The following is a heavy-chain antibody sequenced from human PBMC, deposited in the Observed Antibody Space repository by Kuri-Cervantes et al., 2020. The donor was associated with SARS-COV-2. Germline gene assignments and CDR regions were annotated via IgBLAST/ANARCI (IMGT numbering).Heavy chain of an antibody. V-gene: IGHV3-21*01. D-gene: IGHD3-16*01. CDR2: ISSSSSQR. J-gene: IGHJ6*03. Sequence: GESLKISCAASGFTFSTYSMTWVRQAPGKGLEWVSSISSSSSQRYYVDSVKGRFTISGDNAKNSLYLQMNSLRAEDTAVYYCASLLSGGGAHLYFFYMDAWGKGTSVTVSS. CDR3: ASLLSGGGAHLYFFYMDA. CDR1: GFTFSTYS.